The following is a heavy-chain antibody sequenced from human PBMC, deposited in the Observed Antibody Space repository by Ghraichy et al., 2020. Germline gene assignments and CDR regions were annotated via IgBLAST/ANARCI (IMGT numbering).Heavy chain of an antibody. D-gene: IGHD6-19*01. Sequence: GGSLRLSCAASGFTFNGYGMHWVRQAPGKGLEWVAVISYDESNKDYTDSVKGRFTISRDNSKNTLYLQMNSLRAEDTAVYYCAKDKVWQWLGNYFDHWGQGTLVTVSS. J-gene: IGHJ4*02. CDR1: GFTFNGYG. CDR3: AKDKVWQWLGNYFDH. CDR2: ISYDESNK. V-gene: IGHV3-30*18.